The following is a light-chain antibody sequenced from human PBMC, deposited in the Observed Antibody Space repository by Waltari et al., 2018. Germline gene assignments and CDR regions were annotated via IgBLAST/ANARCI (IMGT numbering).Light chain of an antibody. V-gene: IGLV2-14*01. Sequence: QSALTQPASVSGSPGQSITISCTGTSSDVGGYNWVSWYQQHPGKAPKPLIYAVSNRPSGVAKRFSGSQSGNTASLTISGLQAEDEADYYCCSYTTSSTYFFGTGTKVTVL. J-gene: IGLJ1*01. CDR2: AVS. CDR1: SSDVGGYNW. CDR3: CSYTTSSTYF.